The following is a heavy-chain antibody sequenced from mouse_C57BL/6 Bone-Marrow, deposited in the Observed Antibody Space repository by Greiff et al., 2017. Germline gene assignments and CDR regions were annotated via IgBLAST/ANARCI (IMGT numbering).Heavy chain of an antibody. CDR2: ISNGGGST. Sequence: EVQLQESGGGLVQPGGSLKLSCAASGFTFSDYYMYWVRQTPEKRLEWVAYISNGGGSTYYPDTVKGRFTISRDNAKNTLYLQMSRLKSEDTAMYYCARYYSGDFDYWGQGTTLTVSS. J-gene: IGHJ2*01. V-gene: IGHV5-12*01. D-gene: IGHD2-12*01. CDR3: ARYYSGDFDY. CDR1: GFTFSDYY.